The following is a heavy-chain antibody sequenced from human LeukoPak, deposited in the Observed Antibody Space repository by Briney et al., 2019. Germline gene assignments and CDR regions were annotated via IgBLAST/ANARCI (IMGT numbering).Heavy chain of an antibody. CDR3: ARVGEYCSGGSCTD. J-gene: IGHJ4*02. CDR2: ISSSSSYI. Sequence: GGSLRLSCAASGFTFSSYSMNRVRQAPGKGLEWVSSISSSSSYIYYADSVKGRFTISRDNAKDSLYLQMNSLRAEDTAVYYCARVGEYCSGGSCTDWGQGTLVTVSS. D-gene: IGHD2-15*01. CDR1: GFTFSSYS. V-gene: IGHV3-21*01.